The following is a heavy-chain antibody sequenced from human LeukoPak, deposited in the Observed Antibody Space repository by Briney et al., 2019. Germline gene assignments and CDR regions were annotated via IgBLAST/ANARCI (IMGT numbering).Heavy chain of an antibody. CDR1: GGTFSSYA. CDR3: ARDTGNVPLDY. Sequence: ASVKVSCKASGGTFSSYAISWVRQAPGQGLEWMGGIIPIFGTANYAQEFQGRVTITADESTSTAYMELSSLRSEDTAVYYCARDTGNVPLDYWGQGTLVTVSS. J-gene: IGHJ4*02. CDR2: IIPIFGTA. D-gene: IGHD1-1*01. V-gene: IGHV1-69*13.